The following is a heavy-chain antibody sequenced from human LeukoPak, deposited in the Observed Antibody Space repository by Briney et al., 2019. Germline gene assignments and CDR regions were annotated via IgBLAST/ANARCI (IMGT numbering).Heavy chain of an antibody. CDR2: ISYDGSNK. Sequence: VGSLRLSCAASGFTFSSYAMHWVRQAPRKGLEWVSVISYDGSNKYYADSVKGRFTISRDNSKNTLYLQMNSLRAEDTAVYYCARDFSGSYYGTTDYGMDVWGQGTTVTVSS. CDR3: ARDFSGSYYGTTDYGMDV. D-gene: IGHD1-26*01. V-gene: IGHV3-30-3*01. CDR1: GFTFSSYA. J-gene: IGHJ6*02.